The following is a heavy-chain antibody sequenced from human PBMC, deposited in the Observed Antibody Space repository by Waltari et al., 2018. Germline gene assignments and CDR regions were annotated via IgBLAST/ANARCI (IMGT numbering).Heavy chain of an antibody. CDR1: GFTFSSYS. V-gene: IGHV3-21*04. Sequence: EVQLVESGGGLVMPGGSLRLSCAASGFTFSSYSMNWVRQAPGRGLEWVSSISISSSSIYYEDSVKGRFTISRDNSKNTLYLQMNSLRAEDTAVYYCAKPPGIAVAATNDAFDIWGQGTMVTVSS. J-gene: IGHJ3*02. D-gene: IGHD6-19*01. CDR3: AKPPGIAVAATNDAFDI. CDR2: ISISSSSI.